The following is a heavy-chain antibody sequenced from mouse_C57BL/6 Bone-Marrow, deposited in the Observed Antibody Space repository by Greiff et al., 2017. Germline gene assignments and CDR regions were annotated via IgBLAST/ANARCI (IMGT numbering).Heavy chain of an antibody. CDR2: ISNGGGST. CDR3: ARHYYGSRGYWYFDV. J-gene: IGHJ1*03. CDR1: GFTFSDYY. D-gene: IGHD1-1*01. V-gene: IGHV5-12*01. Sequence: EVKLMESGGGLVQPGGSLKLSCAASGFTFSDYYMYWVRQTPEKRLEWVAYISNGGGSTYYPDTVKGRFTISRDNAKNTLYLQMSRLKSEDTAMYYCARHYYGSRGYWYFDVWGTGTTVTVSS.